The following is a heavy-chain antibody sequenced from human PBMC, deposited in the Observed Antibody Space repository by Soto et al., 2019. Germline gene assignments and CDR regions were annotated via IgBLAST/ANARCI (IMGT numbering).Heavy chain of an antibody. CDR1: GFSLSNARMG. CDR2: IFSNDEK. D-gene: IGHD1-26*01. V-gene: IGHV2-26*01. CDR3: ARIRRDPVGATPHFDY. J-gene: IGHJ4*02. Sequence: QVTLKESGPVLVKPTETLTLTCTVSGFSLSNARMGVSWIRQSPGKALEWLAHIFSNDEKSYSTSLKSRLTITKDTSKSQVVLTMTNMDPVDTATYYCARIRRDPVGATPHFDYWGQGTLVTVSS.